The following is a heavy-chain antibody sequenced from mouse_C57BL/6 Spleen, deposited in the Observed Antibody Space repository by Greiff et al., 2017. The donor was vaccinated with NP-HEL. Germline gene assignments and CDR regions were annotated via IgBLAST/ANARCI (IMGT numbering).Heavy chain of an antibody. CDR1: GYAFSSSW. CDR2: IYPGDGDT. D-gene: IGHD1-1*01. CDR3: APITTVVPYWYFDV. Sequence: QVQLQQSGPELVKPGASVKISCKASGYAFSSSWMNWVKQRPGKGLEWIGRIYPGDGDTNYNGKFKGKATLTADKSSSTAYMQLSSLTSEDSAVYFCAPITTVVPYWYFDVWGTGTTVTVSS. J-gene: IGHJ1*03. V-gene: IGHV1-82*01.